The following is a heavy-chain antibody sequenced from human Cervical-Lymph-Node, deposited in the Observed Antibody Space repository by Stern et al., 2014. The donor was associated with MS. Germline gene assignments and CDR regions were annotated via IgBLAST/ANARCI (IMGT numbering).Heavy chain of an antibody. V-gene: IGHV3-30*04. CDR2: ISYDGTDK. CDR3: ARRQLWQQYYGMDV. CDR1: GFTFSSYA. Sequence: QLVQSGGGVVQPGRSLRLSCAASGFTFSSYAMHWVRQAPGKGLEWGAFISYDGTDKYYADSVKGRFTISRDNSKNMVYLQMNSLRAEDTAVWYCARRQLWQQYYGMDVWGQGTMVTVSS. D-gene: IGHD5-18*01. J-gene: IGHJ6*02.